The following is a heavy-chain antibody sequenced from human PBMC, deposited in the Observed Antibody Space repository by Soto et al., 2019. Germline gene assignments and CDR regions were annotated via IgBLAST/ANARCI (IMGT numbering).Heavy chain of an antibody. D-gene: IGHD2-21*02. V-gene: IGHV1-18*01. J-gene: IGHJ6*02. CDR1: GYTFTSYG. CDR3: ARIDCGSDCHHNYGMDV. Sequence: QVQLVQSGAEVKKPGASVKVSCKASGYTFTSYGISWVRQAPGQGLEWMGWIGAYNGNTNYAQKLQGRVTMTTDTSTSTAYMELRSLRSDDTAVYYCARIDCGSDCHHNYGMDVWGQGTTVTVSS. CDR2: IGAYNGNT.